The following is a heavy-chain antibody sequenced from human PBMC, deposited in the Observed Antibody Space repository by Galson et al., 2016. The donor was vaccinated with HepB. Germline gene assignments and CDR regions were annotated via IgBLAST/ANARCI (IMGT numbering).Heavy chain of an antibody. V-gene: IGHV3-33*01. J-gene: IGHJ6*02. Sequence: SLRLSCAASGFTFSGYGMHWVRQAPGKGLEWVAGIWYDGSHQYYADSVKGRFAISRDNSKNKLSLQMNSLRAEDTAVYFCARVLFGSGSYWCLDVWGQGTTVTVSS. D-gene: IGHD3-10*01. CDR1: GFTFSGYG. CDR3: ARVLFGSGSYWCLDV. CDR2: IWYDGSHQ.